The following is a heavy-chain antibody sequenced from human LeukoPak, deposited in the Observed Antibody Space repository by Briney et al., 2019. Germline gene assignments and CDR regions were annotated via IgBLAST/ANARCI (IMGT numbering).Heavy chain of an antibody. CDR1: GGSISSDY. Sequence: SETLSLTCTVSGGSISSDYWSWIRQPPGKGLEWIGYIYYSGSTNYNPSLKSRVTISVDTSKNQFSLKLSSVTAADTAVYYCARGSDSSGWYQGMDVWGQGTTVTVSS. D-gene: IGHD6-19*01. V-gene: IGHV4-59*12. J-gene: IGHJ6*02. CDR2: IYYSGST. CDR3: ARGSDSSGWYQGMDV.